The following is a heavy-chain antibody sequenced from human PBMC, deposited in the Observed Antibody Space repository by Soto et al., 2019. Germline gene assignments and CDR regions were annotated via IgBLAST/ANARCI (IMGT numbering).Heavy chain of an antibody. CDR1: GYSFITYG. Sequence: QVQLVQSGAEVKKPGASVKVSCKVSGYSFITYGVSWVRQAPGQGLDWMGWISTYNGNTKYAERLQGRVTMTTDITRSTAYMELRSLRSDDTAVYYCARGPTNLHDNSGNYFLDYWAQGTLVTVSS. J-gene: IGHJ4*02. CDR3: ARGPTNLHDNSGNYFLDY. D-gene: IGHD3-22*01. CDR2: ISTYNGNT. V-gene: IGHV1-18*01.